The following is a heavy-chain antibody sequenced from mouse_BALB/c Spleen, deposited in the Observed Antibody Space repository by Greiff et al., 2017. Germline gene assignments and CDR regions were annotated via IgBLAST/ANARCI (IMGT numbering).Heavy chain of an antibody. D-gene: IGHD2-3*01. V-gene: IGHV5-6-5*01. CDR1: GFTFSSYA. CDR2: ISSGGST. J-gene: IGHJ4*01. CDR3: ARVYDGYYVPYAMDY. Sequence: DVMLVESGGGLVKPGGSLKLSCAASGFTFSSYAMSWVRQTPEKRLEWVASISSGGSTYYPDSVKGRFTISRDNARNILYLQMSSLMSEDTAMYYCARVYDGYYVPYAMDYWGQGTSVTVSS.